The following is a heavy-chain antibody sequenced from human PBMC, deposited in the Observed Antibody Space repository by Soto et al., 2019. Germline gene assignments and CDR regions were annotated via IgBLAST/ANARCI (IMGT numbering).Heavy chain of an antibody. CDR3: ARDRTPSGYSSSSNAFDI. CDR2: ISSSSSYI. J-gene: IGHJ3*02. V-gene: IGHV3-21*01. D-gene: IGHD6-6*01. CDR1: GFTFSSYS. Sequence: EVQLVESGGGLVKPGGSLRLSCAASGFTFSSYSMNWVRQAPGKGLEWVSSISSSSSYIYYADSVKGRFTISRDNAKNSLYLQKNSLRAEDTAVYYCARDRTPSGYSSSSNAFDIWGQGTMVTVSS.